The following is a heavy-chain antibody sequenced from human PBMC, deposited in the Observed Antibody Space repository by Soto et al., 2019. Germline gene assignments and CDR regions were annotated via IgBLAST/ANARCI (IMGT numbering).Heavy chain of an antibody. Sequence: QVQLQESGPGLVKPSETLSLNCTVSGGPISSYYWSWIRQSPGKGLEWIGYISSSGSTNYNPSLKPPAPISVVTSTHPFSLDLSSVTAAATAVYYCARASIGWPPRLAYWGQGTLVPVSS. V-gene: IGHV4-59*01. CDR1: GGPISSYY. CDR2: ISSSGST. D-gene: IGHD6-19*01. J-gene: IGHJ4*02. CDR3: ARASIGWPPRLAY.